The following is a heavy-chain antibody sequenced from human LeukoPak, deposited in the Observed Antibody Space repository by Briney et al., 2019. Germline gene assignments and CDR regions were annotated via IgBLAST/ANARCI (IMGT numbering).Heavy chain of an antibody. CDR2: ISGSGGST. D-gene: IGHD1-1*01. CDR3: AKEGTVNYWYFDL. V-gene: IGHV3-23*01. CDR1: GFTFRSYA. Sequence: GGSLRLSCAVSGFTFRSYAMTWVRQAPGKGLEWVSTISGSGGSTYYADSVKGRFAISRDNSKNTLYLQVNSLRAEDTAVYYCAKEGTVNYWYFDLWGRGTLVTVSS. J-gene: IGHJ2*01.